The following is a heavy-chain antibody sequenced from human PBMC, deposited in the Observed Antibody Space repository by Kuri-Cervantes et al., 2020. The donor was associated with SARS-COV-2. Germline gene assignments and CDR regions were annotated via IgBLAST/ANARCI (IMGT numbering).Heavy chain of an antibody. V-gene: IGHV3-48*01. D-gene: IGHD3-3*01. Sequence: GESLKISCAASGFTFSSYSMNWVRQAPGKGLEWVSYISSSSSTIYYADSVKGRFTISRDNAKNSLYLQMNSLRAEDTAVYYCARGSIFWSGYYSNTGFDYWGQGTLVTVSS. CDR3: ARGSIFWSGYYSNTGFDY. CDR2: ISSSSSTI. J-gene: IGHJ4*02. CDR1: GFTFSSYS.